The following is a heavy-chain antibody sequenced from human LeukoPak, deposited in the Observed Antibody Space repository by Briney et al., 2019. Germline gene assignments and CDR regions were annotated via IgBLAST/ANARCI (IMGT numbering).Heavy chain of an antibody. CDR2: IGFGGGEGTA. V-gene: IGHV3-48*02. Sequence: GGSLRLSCAASGFTFSDYSMNWVRQAPGKVLEWISYIGFGGGEGTAYYADSVRGRFTISRDNAKNSLYLQMTSLRDEDTVVYYCARDHNWAFDIWGQGTVVTVSS. J-gene: IGHJ3*02. CDR3: ARDHNWAFDI. CDR1: GFTFSDYS.